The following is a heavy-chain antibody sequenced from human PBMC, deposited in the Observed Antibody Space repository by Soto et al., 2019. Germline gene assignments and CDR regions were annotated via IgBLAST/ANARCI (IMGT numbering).Heavy chain of an antibody. CDR2: INCGSGNT. J-gene: IGHJ2*01. Sequence: QVQLVQSGAEVKEPGASVTVSCKASGYIFSHYGIHWVRQAPGQRLEWMGWINCGSGNTKYSQKLQGRVTINRDTSAGTADMELSRLRSEDTAVYYCARSGYSSGWYHWYFDFWGRGTLVTVSS. D-gene: IGHD6-19*01. CDR1: GYIFSHYG. V-gene: IGHV1-3*01. CDR3: ARSGYSSGWYHWYFDF.